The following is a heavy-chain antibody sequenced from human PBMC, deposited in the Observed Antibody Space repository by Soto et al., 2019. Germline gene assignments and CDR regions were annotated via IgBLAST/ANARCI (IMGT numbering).Heavy chain of an antibody. J-gene: IGHJ6*02. V-gene: IGHV4-59*12. CDR3: ARVSGIYYYGMDV. Sequence: SETLSLTCTVSGGSISSSYWSWIRQPPGKGLEWIGYIYDSGSTYYNSSLKSRVTMSVDTSKNQFSLKLSSVTAADTAVYYCARVSGIYYYGMDVWGQGTTVTVSS. D-gene: IGHD3-10*01. CDR2: IYDSGST. CDR1: GGSISSSY.